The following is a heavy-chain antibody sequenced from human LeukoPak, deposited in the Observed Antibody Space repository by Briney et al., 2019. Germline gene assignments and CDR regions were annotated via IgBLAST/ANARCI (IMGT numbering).Heavy chain of an antibody. V-gene: IGHV3-23*01. CDR2: ISGRGGGT. CDR3: AKGVVPSAGLLIMDV. J-gene: IGHJ6*03. Sequence: PGGSLRLSCAASGFTFGSYAMTWVRQAPGKGLEWVSAISGRGGGTFYADSVQGRFTISRDNSKNTLYLQMNSLRAEDTAIYYCAKGVVPSAGLLIMDVWGKGTTVTVSS. D-gene: IGHD2-2*01. CDR1: GFTFGSYA.